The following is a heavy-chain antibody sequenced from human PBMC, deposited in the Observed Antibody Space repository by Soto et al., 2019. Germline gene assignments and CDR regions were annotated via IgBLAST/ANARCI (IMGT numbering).Heavy chain of an antibody. CDR1: GFTFSGSA. CDR2: IRSKANNYAT. V-gene: IGHV3-73*01. J-gene: IGHJ4*02. Sequence: EVQLVESGGGLVQPGESLKLSCAVSGFTFSGSAMHWVRQASGKGLEWVGRIRSKANNYATAYAASVEGRFTISRDDSKNTAYLQMNSLKSEDTAVYCWTRGYGGYVRDYWGQGTLVTVSS. D-gene: IGHD4-17*01. CDR3: TRGYGGYVRDY.